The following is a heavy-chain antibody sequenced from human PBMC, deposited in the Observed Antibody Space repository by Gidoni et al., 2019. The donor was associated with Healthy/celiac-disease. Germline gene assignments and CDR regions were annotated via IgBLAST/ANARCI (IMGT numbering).Heavy chain of an antibody. V-gene: IGHV4-61*01. CDR2: IYYSGST. D-gene: IGHD4-17*01. J-gene: IGHJ5*02. CDR3: AREPTVTRSVPGP. CDR1: GGSVSSGSYY. Sequence: VQLQESGPGLVKPSATLSLTCTVAGGSVSSGSYYWSWIRQPPGRGLEWIGYIYYSGSTNYNPSLKSRVTISVDTSKNQFSLKLSSVTAADTAVYYCAREPTVTRSVPGPWGQGTLVTVSS.